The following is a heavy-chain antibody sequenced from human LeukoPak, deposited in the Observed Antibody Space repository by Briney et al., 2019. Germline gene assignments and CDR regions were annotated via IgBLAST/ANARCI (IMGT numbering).Heavy chain of an antibody. CDR1: SGSINNYY. Sequence: PSETLSLTCRVSSGSINNYYWTWMRQSPGKRLEWMGYIHYTGTTNYNPSLDSRGTMSLDTSKNQLSLRLTSVTVADTARYYCTSVSGYRWFDPWGPGVFVAVSS. J-gene: IGHJ5*02. CDR3: TSVSGYRWFDP. CDR2: IHYTGTT. V-gene: IGHV4-59*01. D-gene: IGHD5-18*01.